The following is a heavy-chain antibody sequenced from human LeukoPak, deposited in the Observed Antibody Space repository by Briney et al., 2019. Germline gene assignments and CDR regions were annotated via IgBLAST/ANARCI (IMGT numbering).Heavy chain of an antibody. CDR3: ARVGIAARWGLDY. D-gene: IGHD6-6*01. Sequence: PGGSLRLSCAASGFTFSSYGMHWVRQPPGKGLEWIGEIYHSGSTNYNPSLKSRVTISVDKSKNQFSLKLSSVTAADTAVYYCARVGIAARWGLDYWGQGTLVTVSS. V-gene: IGHV4-4*02. CDR2: IYHSGST. J-gene: IGHJ4*02. CDR1: GFTFSSYG.